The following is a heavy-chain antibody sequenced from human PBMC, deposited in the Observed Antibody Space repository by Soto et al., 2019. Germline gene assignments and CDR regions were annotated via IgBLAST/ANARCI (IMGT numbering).Heavy chain of an antibody. V-gene: IGHV6-1*01. D-gene: IGHD6-19*01. J-gene: IGHJ2*01. CDR1: GDSVSSVTAT. CDR3: ARDGSGFHWYFDV. Sequence: QVQLQQSGPGLVKPSQTLSLMCDISGDSVSSVTATWSWIRQSPSRGLEWLGRTYYRSKWYYDYAVPATSRIVITPDPSKNQLTLDLNSVTPEDTAVYFCARDGSGFHWYFDVWGRGTLVTVSS. CDR2: TYYRSKWYY.